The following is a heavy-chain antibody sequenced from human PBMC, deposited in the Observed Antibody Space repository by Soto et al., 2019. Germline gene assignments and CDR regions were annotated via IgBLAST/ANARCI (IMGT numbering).Heavy chain of an antibody. V-gene: IGHV3-23*01. Sequence: VQLLESGGGLVQPGGSLRLSCAASGFTFTTYAMNWVRQAPGEGLEWLSGISGSGTYTYYPDSVKGRFTISRDNSKNPVYLQMNRLRPEDTAVYYCAKMWCQLQLSGAGYFDSWGQGTMVTVSS. CDR1: GFTFTTYA. CDR2: ISGSGTYT. D-gene: IGHD2-15*01. J-gene: IGHJ3*02. CDR3: AKMWCQLQLSGAGYFDS.